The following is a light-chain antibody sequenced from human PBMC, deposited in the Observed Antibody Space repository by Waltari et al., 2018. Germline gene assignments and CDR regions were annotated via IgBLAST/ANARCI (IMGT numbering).Light chain of an antibody. V-gene: IGLV2-8*01. CDR2: EVS. J-gene: IGLJ3*02. Sequence: QSALTQPPSASGSPGQSVTISCTGTSSDVGGYNYVSWFQQRPGKAPKVMIYEVSKRPAGVPDLFSGSKSGNTASLIVSGLQAEDEADYYCSSYAGSKFWVFGGGTKLTVL. CDR1: SSDVGGYNY. CDR3: SSYAGSKFWV.